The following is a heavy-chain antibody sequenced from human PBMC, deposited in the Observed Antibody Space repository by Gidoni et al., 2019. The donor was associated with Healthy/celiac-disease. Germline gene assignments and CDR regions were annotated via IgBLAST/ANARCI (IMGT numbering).Heavy chain of an antibody. D-gene: IGHD2-2*01. J-gene: IGHJ4*02. CDR1: GYSFTSYW. CDR3: ARVAYCSSTSCYSGSAHFDY. Sequence: EVQLVQSGAEVKKPGESLRISCKGSGYSFTSYWISWVRQMPEKGLEWMGRIDPSDSYTNYSPSFQGHVTISADKSISTAYLQWSSLKASDTAMYYCARVAYCSSTSCYSGSAHFDYWGQGTLVTVSS. CDR2: IDPSDSYT. V-gene: IGHV5-10-1*03.